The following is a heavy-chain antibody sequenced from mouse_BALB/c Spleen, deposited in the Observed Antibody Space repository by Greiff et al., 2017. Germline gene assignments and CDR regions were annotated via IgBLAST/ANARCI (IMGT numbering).Heavy chain of an antibody. CDR1: GFSLTGYG. CDR2: IWGDGST. V-gene: IGHV2-6-7*01. CDR3: ARDYDPHYYAMDY. Sequence: QVQLQQSGPGLVAPSQSLSITCTVSGFSLTGYGVNWVRQPPGKGLEWLGMIWGDGSTDYNSALKSRLSISKDNSKSQVFLKMNSLQTDDTARYYCARDYDPHYYAMDYWGQGTSVTVSS. D-gene: IGHD2-3*01. J-gene: IGHJ4*01.